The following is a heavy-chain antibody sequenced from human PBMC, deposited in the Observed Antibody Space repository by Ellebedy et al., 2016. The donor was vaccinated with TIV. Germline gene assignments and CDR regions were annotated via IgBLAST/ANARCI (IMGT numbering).Heavy chain of an antibody. V-gene: IGHV1-69*13. D-gene: IGHD3-10*02. Sequence: ASVKVSCKASGYTFTSYGITWVRQAPGQGLEWMGGIIPIFGTANYAQKFQGRVTITADESTSTAYMELSSLRSEDTAVYYCARGEEVFGELLYWGQGTLVTVSS. CDR2: IIPIFGTA. CDR1: GYTFTSYG. J-gene: IGHJ4*02. CDR3: ARGEEVFGELLY.